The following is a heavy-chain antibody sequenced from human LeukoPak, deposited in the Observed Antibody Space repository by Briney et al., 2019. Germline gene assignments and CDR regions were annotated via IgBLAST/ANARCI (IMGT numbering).Heavy chain of an antibody. CDR1: GFTFSSYG. V-gene: IGHV3-30*18. CDR3: AKDRIAAAGTYYGMDV. Sequence: GGSLRLSCAASGFTFSSYGMHWVRQAPGKGLEWVAVISYDGSNKYYADSVKGRFTISRDNSKNTLYLQMNSLRAEDTAVYYCAKDRIAAAGTYYGMDVWGQGTTVTVSS. CDR2: ISYDGSNK. J-gene: IGHJ6*02. D-gene: IGHD6-13*01.